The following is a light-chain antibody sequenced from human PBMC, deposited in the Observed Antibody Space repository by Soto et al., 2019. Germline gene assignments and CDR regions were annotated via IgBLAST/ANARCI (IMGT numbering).Light chain of an antibody. CDR2: GAS. J-gene: IGKJ1*01. Sequence: NGLSQSLGALSLSPWERATLSCTASQSVSSSYLAWYQQKPGQAPRLLIYGASSRATGIPDRFSGSGSGTDFTLTISRLEPEDFAGYYSQQYGSLTWTFAQGTKV. CDR1: QSVSSSY. CDR3: QQYGSLTWT. V-gene: IGKV3-20*01.